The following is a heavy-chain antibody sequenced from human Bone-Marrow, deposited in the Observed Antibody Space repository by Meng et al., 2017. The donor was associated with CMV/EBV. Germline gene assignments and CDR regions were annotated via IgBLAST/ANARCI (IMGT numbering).Heavy chain of an antibody. Sequence: GGSLRLSCAASGFTFSSYAMHWVRQAPGKGLEWVAVISYDGSNKYYADSVKGRFTISRDNSKNTLYLQMNSLRAEDTAVYYCARVGYCSSTSCYDDYWGQGTLVTVSS. CDR1: GFTFSSYA. J-gene: IGHJ4*02. CDR2: ISYDGSNK. D-gene: IGHD2-2*03. CDR3: ARVGYCSSTSCYDDY. V-gene: IGHV3-30*04.